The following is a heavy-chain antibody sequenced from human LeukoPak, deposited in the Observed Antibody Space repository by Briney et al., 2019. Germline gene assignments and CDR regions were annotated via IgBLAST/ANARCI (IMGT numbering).Heavy chain of an antibody. J-gene: IGHJ5*02. CDR1: GGSISSYY. CDR3: ASTYYDILTGAYNWFDP. CDR2: IYYSGST. D-gene: IGHD3-9*01. Sequence: SETLSLTCTVSGGSISSYYWSWIRQPPGKGLEWIGYIYYSGSTNYNPSLKSRVTISVDTSKNQFSLKLSSVTAADTAVYYCASTYYDILTGAYNWFDPWGQGTLVTVSS. V-gene: IGHV4-59*08.